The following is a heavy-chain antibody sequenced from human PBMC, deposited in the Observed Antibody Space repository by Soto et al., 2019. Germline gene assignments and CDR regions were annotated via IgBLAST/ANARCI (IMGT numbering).Heavy chain of an antibody. D-gene: IGHD3-22*01. CDR2: IIPIFGTA. V-gene: IGHV1-69*13. Sequence: RASVKVSCKASGGTFSSYAISWVRQAPGQGLEWMGGIIPIFGTANYAQKFQGRVTITADESTSTAYMELSSLRSEDTAMYYCARLVHSRYYYDSSGYYYDYGMDVWGQGTTVTVSS. CDR1: GGTFSSYA. CDR3: ARLVHSRYYYDSSGYYYDYGMDV. J-gene: IGHJ6*02.